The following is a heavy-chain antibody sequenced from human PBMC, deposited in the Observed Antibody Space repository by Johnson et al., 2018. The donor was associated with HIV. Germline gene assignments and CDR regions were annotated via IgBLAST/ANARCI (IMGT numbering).Heavy chain of an antibody. J-gene: IGHJ3*02. CDR1: GFTVSSNY. CDR3: ARDYGDDEVPDAFDI. CDR2: IYPGGTT. V-gene: IGHV3-66*01. D-gene: IGHD4-17*01. Sequence: VQLVESGGGVVQPGRSLRLSCTASGFTVSSNYMSWVRQAPGKGLEWVSVIYPGGTTVPADSVKGRFTISRDNSKTTLYLQMNSLRAEDTAVYYCARDYGDDEVPDAFDIWGQGTMVTVSS.